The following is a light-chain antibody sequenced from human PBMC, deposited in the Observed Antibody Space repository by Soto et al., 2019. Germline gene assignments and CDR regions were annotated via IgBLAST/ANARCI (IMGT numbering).Light chain of an antibody. V-gene: IGKV3-15*01. J-gene: IGKJ4*01. CDR3: QQGNSFPLT. CDR1: QSVSSN. CDR2: GAS. Sequence: EVVMTQSPETLSVSPGERATLSCRASQSVSSNLAWYQQKLGQAPRLLIYGASTRATGISAKFSGSGSGTDFTLTISSLQPEDFATYYCQQGNSFPLTFGGGNKVEIK.